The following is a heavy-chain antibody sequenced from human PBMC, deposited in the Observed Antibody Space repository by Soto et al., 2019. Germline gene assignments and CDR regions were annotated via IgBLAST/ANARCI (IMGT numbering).Heavy chain of an antibody. CDR1: GFPLTTQSVH. Sequence: QITLKESGPTLVKPTQPLTLTCTFSGFPLTTQSVHVGWIRQPPGKALEWLALIYWHDNEVYSPSLKNRLPITKDTSNSQVVLTLATVDPVDTATYYCVYRDFGDYFFQFWVQGILVNVSS. D-gene: IGHD4-17*01. CDR2: IYWHDNE. CDR3: VYRDFGDYFFQF. V-gene: IGHV2-5*01. J-gene: IGHJ4*02.